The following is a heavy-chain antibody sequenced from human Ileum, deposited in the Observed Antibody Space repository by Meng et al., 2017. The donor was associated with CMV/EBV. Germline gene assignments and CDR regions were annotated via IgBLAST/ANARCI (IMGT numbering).Heavy chain of an antibody. J-gene: IGHJ4*02. CDR2: VNPGNGKT. D-gene: IGHD5-24*01. CDR1: GYTFAIYG. CDR3: VRVAGWRFDN. V-gene: IGHV1-3*01. Sequence: VSCKASGYTFAIYGIHWVRQDPGQRLEWMGWVNPGNGKTKYSKEFQGRVTITRETSATTVHMELSSLRSDDTAIYYCVRVAGWRFDNWGQGTLVTVSS.